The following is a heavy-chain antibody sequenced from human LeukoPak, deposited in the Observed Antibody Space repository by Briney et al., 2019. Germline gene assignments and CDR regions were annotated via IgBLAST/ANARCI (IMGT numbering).Heavy chain of an antibody. V-gene: IGHV1-69*04. CDR1: GGTFSSYA. CDR2: IISILGIA. Sequence: SVKVSCKASGGTFSSYAISWVRQAPGQGLEWMGRIISILGIANYAQKFQGRVTITADKSTSTAYMELSSLRSEDTAVYYCAREVERNVRWGSSWYYFDYWGQGTLVTVSS. D-gene: IGHD6-13*01. J-gene: IGHJ4*02. CDR3: AREVERNVRWGSSWYYFDY.